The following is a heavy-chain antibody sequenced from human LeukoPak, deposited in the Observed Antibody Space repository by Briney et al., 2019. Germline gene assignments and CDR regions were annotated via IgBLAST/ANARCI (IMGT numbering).Heavy chain of an antibody. Sequence: GASVKVSCKASGGTFSSYAISWVRQAPGQGLEWMGGIIPIFGTANYAQKFQGRVTITTDESTSTAYMELSSLRSEDTAVYYCARDLVRARLLNYYYYMDVWGKGTTVTVSS. CDR2: IIPIFGTA. CDR3: ARDLVRARLLNYYYYMDV. V-gene: IGHV1-69*05. J-gene: IGHJ6*03. D-gene: IGHD2/OR15-2a*01. CDR1: GGTFSSYA.